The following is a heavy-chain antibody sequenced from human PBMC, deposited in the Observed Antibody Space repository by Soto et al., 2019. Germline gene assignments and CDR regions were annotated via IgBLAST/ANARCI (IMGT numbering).Heavy chain of an antibody. V-gene: IGHV3-30*18. CDR3: AKGPTDSSGLGRY. CDR2: ISYDGSNK. D-gene: IGHD3-22*01. CDR1: GFTFSSYG. J-gene: IGHJ4*02. Sequence: GGSLRLSCAASGFTFSSYGMHWVRQAPGKGLEWVAVISYDGSNKYYADSVKGRFTISRDNSKNTLYLQMNSLRAEDTAVYYCAKGPTDSSGLGRYWGQGTLVTVSS.